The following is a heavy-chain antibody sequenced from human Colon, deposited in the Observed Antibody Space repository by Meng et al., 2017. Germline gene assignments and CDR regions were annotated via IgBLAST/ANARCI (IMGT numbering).Heavy chain of an antibody. CDR2: ISSTCNTI. CDR1: GFTFSDDY. D-gene: IGHD6-13*01. J-gene: IGHJ5*02. CDR3: ARGLGSSPLNP. V-gene: IGHV3-11*01. Sequence: GESLKISCAASGFTFSDDYMSWIRQASGKGLEWVSYISSTCNTIYYAESVKGLFPISRDNAKNSLYLQMSSLIAEDTAVYYCARGLGSSPLNPWGQGTLVTVSS.